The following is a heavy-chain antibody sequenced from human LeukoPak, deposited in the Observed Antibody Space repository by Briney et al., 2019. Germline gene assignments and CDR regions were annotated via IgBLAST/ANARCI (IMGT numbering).Heavy chain of an antibody. D-gene: IGHD2-2*01. CDR1: GFNVRSYY. CDR3: ARAPLYCSSTSCYGYDY. CDR2: ISSSGSTI. V-gene: IGHV3-11*01. Sequence: PGGSLRLSCAASGFNVRSYYMSWVRQAPGKGLEWVSYISSSGSTIYYADSVKGRFTISRDNAKNSLYLQMNSLRAEDTAVYYCARAPLYCSSTSCYGYDYWGQGTLVTVSS. J-gene: IGHJ4*02.